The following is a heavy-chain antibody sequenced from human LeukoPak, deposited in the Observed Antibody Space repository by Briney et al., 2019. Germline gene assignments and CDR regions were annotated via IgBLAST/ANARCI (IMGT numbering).Heavy chain of an antibody. Sequence: GGSPRLSCAASGFTFSSYSMNWVRQAPGKGLEWVSSISSSSSYIYYADSVKGRFTISRDNAKNSLYLQMNSLRAEDTAVYYCARDLVQLWSKDYWGQGTLVTVSS. D-gene: IGHD5-18*01. J-gene: IGHJ4*02. CDR1: GFTFSSYS. V-gene: IGHV3-21*01. CDR3: ARDLVQLWSKDY. CDR2: ISSSSSYI.